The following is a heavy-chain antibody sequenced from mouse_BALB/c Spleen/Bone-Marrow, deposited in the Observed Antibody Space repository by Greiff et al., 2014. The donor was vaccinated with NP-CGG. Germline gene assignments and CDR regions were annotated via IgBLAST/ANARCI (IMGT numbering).Heavy chain of an antibody. V-gene: IGHV1S127*01. J-gene: IGHJ3*01. CDR3: TRSRDYGNWFAY. CDR1: GYIFTSYW. Sequence: QVQLQQSGAELVKPGASVKMSCKASGYIFTSYWMHWVKQRPGQGLEWIGVIDPSDSYTSYNQKFKGKATLTVDTSSSTAYMQLSSLTSEDSAVYYCTRSRDYGNWFAYWGQGTLVTVSA. D-gene: IGHD2-1*01. CDR2: IDPSDSYT.